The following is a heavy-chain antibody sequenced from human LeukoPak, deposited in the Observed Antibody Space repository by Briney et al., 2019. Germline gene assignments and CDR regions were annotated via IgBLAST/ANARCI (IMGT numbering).Heavy chain of an antibody. V-gene: IGHV3-23*01. CDR3: AKGAIAVAGYSHFDY. CDR1: GFTFSSYA. D-gene: IGHD6-19*01. Sequence: GGSLRLSCAASGFTFSSYAMSWVRQAPGKGLEWVSGILDSGYSTYYANSVKGRFTISRDNSNNTLYLQMNSLRAEDTAVYYCAKGAIAVAGYSHFDYWGQGTLVTVSS. J-gene: IGHJ4*02. CDR2: ILDSGYST.